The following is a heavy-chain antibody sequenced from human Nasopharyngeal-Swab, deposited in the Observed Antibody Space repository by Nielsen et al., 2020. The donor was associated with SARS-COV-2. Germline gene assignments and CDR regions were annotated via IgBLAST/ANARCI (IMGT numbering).Heavy chain of an antibody. CDR1: GFTFNNYN. D-gene: IGHD3-3*01. V-gene: IGHV3-21*01. CDR2: ISSSSSYI. CDR3: ARDGLDYDFWSAYFVDV. Sequence: GGSLRLSCAASGFTFNNYNFNWVRQAPGKGLEWVSSISSSSSYIYYADSVKGRFTISRDNAKNSLYLQMNSLRAEDTAVYYCARDGLDYDFWSAYFVDVWGQGTTVTVSS. J-gene: IGHJ6*02.